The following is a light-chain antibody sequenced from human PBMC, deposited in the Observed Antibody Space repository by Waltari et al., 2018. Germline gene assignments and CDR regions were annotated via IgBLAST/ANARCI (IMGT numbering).Light chain of an antibody. J-gene: IGKJ2*01. CDR2: KAS. Sequence: DIQLNQSPSTLSGSVGDRVTITCRARQSISSWLAWYQQKPGKAPKLLIYKASSLESGVPSRFSGSGSGTEFTLTISSLQPDDFATYYCQQYNSYPYTFGQGTKLEIK. V-gene: IGKV1-5*03. CDR3: QQYNSYPYT. CDR1: QSISSW.